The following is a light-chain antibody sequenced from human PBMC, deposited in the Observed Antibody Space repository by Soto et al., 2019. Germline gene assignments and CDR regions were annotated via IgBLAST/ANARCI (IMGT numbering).Light chain of an antibody. CDR2: KAS. CDR3: QQYSVYWT. CDR1: QSISSW. Sequence: DIHITQAPSTLSASVGDRVTITCRSSQSISSWLAWYQQKPGKAPKLLIYKASTLKSGVPSRFSGSGSGTEFTLTINSLQPDDFATYYCQQYSVYWTFGQGTKV. J-gene: IGKJ1*01. V-gene: IGKV1-5*03.